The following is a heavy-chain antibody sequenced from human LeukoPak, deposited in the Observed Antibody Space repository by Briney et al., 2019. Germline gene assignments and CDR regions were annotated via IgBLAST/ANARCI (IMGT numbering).Heavy chain of an antibody. V-gene: IGHV3-33*08. J-gene: IGHJ5*01. CDR2: TWYDGSNK. CDR3: ARDRALGTTSCGDS. Sequence: GGSLRLSCAASGFTFSSYAMSWVRQAPGKGLEWVAVTWYDGSNKYYADSVKGRFTISRDNSRNTLYLQMNSLRAEDTAVYYCARDRALGTTSCGDSWGLGTLVTVSS. D-gene: IGHD4-11*01. CDR1: GFTFSSYA.